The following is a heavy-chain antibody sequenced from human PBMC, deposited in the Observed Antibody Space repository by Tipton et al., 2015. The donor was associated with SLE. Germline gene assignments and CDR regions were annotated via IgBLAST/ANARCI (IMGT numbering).Heavy chain of an antibody. Sequence: TLSLTCTVSGGSISSSGYYWSWIRQHPGKGLEWIGYIYYSGRTYYNPSLKSRLSISVATSKNQFSLKLTSVTAADTAVYYCVRSWGEIREVDYWGQGTLVTVSS. V-gene: IGHV4-31*03. CDR3: VRSWGEIREVDY. J-gene: IGHJ4*02. CDR2: IYYSGRT. D-gene: IGHD3-16*01. CDR1: GGSISSSGYY.